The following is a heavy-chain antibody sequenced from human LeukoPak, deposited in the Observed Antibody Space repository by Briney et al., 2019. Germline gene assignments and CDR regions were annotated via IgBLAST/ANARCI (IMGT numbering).Heavy chain of an antibody. CDR1: GYTFTGYY. D-gene: IGHD2-8*01. CDR2: INPNSGGT. V-gene: IGHV1-2*02. CDR3: ARDPRYCTNGVCPQAFDY. J-gene: IGHJ4*02. Sequence: ASVNVSFKASGYTFTGYYMHWVRQAPGQGLEWMGWINPNSGGTNYAQKFQGRVTMTRDTSISTAYMELSRLRSDDTAVYYCARDPRYCTNGVCPQAFDYWGQGTLVTVSS.